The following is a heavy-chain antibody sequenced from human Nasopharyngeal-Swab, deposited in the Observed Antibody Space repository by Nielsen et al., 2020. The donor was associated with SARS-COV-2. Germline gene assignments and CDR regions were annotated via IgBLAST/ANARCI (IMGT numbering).Heavy chain of an antibody. CDR1: GFSFSTYA. V-gene: IGHV3-23*01. J-gene: IGHJ5*02. D-gene: IGHD4-11*01. CDR2: GSASGVST. CDR3: ATRGALQGCNCLDA. Sequence: AGSLRRLCAGAGFSFSTYALSCLRQAPGMGLQWVSTGSASGVSTYYTDSVKCRFTISRDNSKNTMYLQMNSLRAEDTATYYGATRGALQGCNCLDAWGQGTLVTVSS.